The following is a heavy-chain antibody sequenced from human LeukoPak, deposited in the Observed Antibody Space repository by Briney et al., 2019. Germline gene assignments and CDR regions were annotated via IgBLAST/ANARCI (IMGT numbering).Heavy chain of an antibody. D-gene: IGHD2-15*01. J-gene: IGHJ4*02. CDR2: IDPSDSYT. Sequence: GESPKISCKGSGFSFTSYWISWVRQMPGKGLEWMGRIDPSDSYTNYSPSFQGHVSISADKSISTVYLQWSSLRASDTAIYYCARHYCSGGSCRFDYWGQGTLVTVSS. V-gene: IGHV5-10-1*01. CDR1: GFSFTSYW. CDR3: ARHYCSGGSCRFDY.